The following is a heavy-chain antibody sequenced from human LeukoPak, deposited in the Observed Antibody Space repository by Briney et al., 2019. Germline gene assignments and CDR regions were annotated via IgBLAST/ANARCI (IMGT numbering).Heavy chain of an antibody. J-gene: IGHJ4*02. CDR1: GGFFSSTTYF. CDR3: ASLFDNFPENRFDY. V-gene: IGHV4-39*01. Sequence: SETLSLTCTVSGGFFSSTTYFWAWIRQPPGKGLQWLGTIYYSGTSYFNPSLETRVTLSVDTSKNQFSPRLTSVTAADTAVYYCASLFDNFPENRFDYWGRGTLVTVSS. CDR2: IYYSGTS. D-gene: IGHD5-24*01.